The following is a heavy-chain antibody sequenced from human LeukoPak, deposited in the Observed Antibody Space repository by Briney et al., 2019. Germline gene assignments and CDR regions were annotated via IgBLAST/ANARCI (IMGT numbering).Heavy chain of an antibody. J-gene: IGHJ4*02. D-gene: IGHD1-26*01. CDR2: IYYIGST. V-gene: IGHV4-59*01. CDR1: GGSISSDY. Sequence: PSETLSLTCTVSGGSISSDYWSWIRQPPGKGLEWIGYIYYIGSTNYNPSLKSRITISVDTSKSHFSLKLSSVTAVDTAVYYCARVVGATGSSDYWGQGTLVTVSS. CDR3: ARVVGATGSSDY.